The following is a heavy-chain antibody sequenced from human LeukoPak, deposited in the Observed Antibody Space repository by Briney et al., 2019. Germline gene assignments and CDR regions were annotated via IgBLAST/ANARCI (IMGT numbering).Heavy chain of an antibody. D-gene: IGHD3-3*01. CDR2: IYYIGST. CDR1: GGSISSYY. V-gene: IGHV4-59*01. CDR3: ARLYYDFWSGYPTFDY. J-gene: IGHJ4*02. Sequence: PSETLSLTCTVSGGSISSYYWSGSRQPPGKGLEWIGYIYYIGSTNYNPSLKSRGTISVATSKNQFSLKLSSVTAADTAVYYCARLYYDFWSGYPTFDYWGQGTLVTVSS.